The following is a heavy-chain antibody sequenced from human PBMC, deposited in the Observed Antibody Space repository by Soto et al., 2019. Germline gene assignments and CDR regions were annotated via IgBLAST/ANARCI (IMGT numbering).Heavy chain of an antibody. CDR2: ISGSGGST. J-gene: IGHJ5*02. Sequence: EVQLLESGGGLVQPGGSLRLSCAASGFFFSTYAMNWVRQAPGKGLEWVSAISGSGGSTYYADSVKGRFTISRDNSKNTLYLQMNSLRAEDTAVYYCAKDKQQLVLNWFDPWGQGTLVTVSS. CDR1: GFFFSTYA. CDR3: AKDKQQLVLNWFDP. D-gene: IGHD6-13*01. V-gene: IGHV3-23*01.